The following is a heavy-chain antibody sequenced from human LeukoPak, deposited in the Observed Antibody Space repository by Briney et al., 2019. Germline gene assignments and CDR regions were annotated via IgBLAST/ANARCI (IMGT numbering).Heavy chain of an antibody. CDR2: ISGSGGST. CDR3: AKDRANAGYFDY. J-gene: IGHJ4*02. V-gene: IGHV3-23*01. Sequence: GGSLRLSCAASGFTFDDYGMSWVRQAPGKGLEWVSAISGSGGSTYYADSVKGRFTISRDNSKNTLYLQMNSLRAEDTAVYYCAKDRANAGYFDYWGQGTLVTVSS. CDR1: GFTFDDYG. D-gene: IGHD1-1*01.